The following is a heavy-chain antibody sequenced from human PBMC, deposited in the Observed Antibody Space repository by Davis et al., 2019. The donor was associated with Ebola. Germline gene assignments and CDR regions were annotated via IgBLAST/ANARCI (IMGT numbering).Heavy chain of an antibody. Sequence: PGGSLRLSCSVSGDSVGSNAYSWGWIRQPPGKGLEWIAYIHYSGNTYYTPSLESRVTLSVDSPKNQFSLKLSSVTAADTAVYYCARGAARYSGYDFTYYYYGMDVWGQGTLVTVSS. CDR1: GDSVGSNAYS. CDR2: IHYSGNT. J-gene: IGHJ6*02. V-gene: IGHV4-39*01. D-gene: IGHD5-12*01. CDR3: ARGAARYSGYDFTYYYYGMDV.